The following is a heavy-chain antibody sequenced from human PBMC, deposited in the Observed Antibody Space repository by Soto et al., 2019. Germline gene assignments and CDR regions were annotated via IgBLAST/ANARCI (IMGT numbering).Heavy chain of an antibody. CDR3: VAGSPFEY. CDR1: GFIFGDAW. V-gene: IGHV3-15*05. D-gene: IGHD1-26*01. Sequence: GGSLRLSCTGSGFIFGDAWLSWVRQAPGKGLEWVARVTRRTDGETTDYAAPVTGRFTISRDVSKPTVYLQMNSLKIEDTGIYYCVAGSPFEYWGHGTLVTVSS. CDR2: VTRRTDGETT. J-gene: IGHJ4*01.